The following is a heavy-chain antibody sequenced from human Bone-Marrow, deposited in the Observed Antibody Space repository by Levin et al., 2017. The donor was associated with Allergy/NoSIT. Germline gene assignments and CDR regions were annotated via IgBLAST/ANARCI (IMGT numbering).Heavy chain of an antibody. D-gene: IGHD3-22*01. J-gene: IGHJ3*01. V-gene: IGHV5-51*01. CDR2: IYPTDSNT. Sequence: GESLKISCQGSGYGFANYWIAWVRQMPGKGLEWMGIIYPTDSNTIYSPSFQGQVTISADKSISTAYLQWSSLQASDTAMYYCARPAAAGYYYDDDDYRLRDGFDLWGQGTLVTVSS. CDR3: ARPAAAGYYYDDDDYRLRDGFDL. CDR1: GYGFANYW.